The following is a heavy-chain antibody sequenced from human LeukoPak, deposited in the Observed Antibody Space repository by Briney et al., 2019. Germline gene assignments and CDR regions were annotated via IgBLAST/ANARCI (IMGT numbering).Heavy chain of an antibody. D-gene: IGHD6-19*01. CDR3: ARDRAAAVAGRFLDY. J-gene: IGHJ4*02. V-gene: IGHV3-48*04. CDR2: ISSSSSTI. CDR1: GFTFSSYS. Sequence: GGSLRLSCAASGFTFSSYSMNWVRQALGKGLEWVSYISSSSSTIYYADSVKGRFTISRDNAKNSLYLQMKSLRVEDTAVYYCARDRAAAVAGRFLDYWGQGTLVTVSS.